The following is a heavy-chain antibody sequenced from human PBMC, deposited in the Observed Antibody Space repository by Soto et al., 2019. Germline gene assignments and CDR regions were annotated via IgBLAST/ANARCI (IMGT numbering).Heavy chain of an antibody. J-gene: IGHJ6*02. CDR3: WKTRDILVVPVDKRTHFQYYGFDV. D-gene: IGHD2-2*01. CDR1: GGSLSSYY. CDR2: IYYSGRS. Sequence: SETLSLTCSVSGGSLSSYYWCWIRQTPGKGMGWVGYIYYSGRSYYNSSLKIRVTMSVYTSKNKLYLTVSSVTAAAADGYYCWKTRDILVVPVDKRTHFQYYGFDVWGQGTTVTVSS. V-gene: IGHV4-59*01.